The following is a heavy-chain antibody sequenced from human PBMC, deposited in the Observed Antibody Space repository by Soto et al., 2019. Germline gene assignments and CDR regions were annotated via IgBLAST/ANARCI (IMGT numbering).Heavy chain of an antibody. J-gene: IGHJ5*02. CDR3: ARGPPSGYDFWSGYLDWFDP. CDR2: IYYSGST. Sequence: SETLSLTCTVSGGSVSSGSYYWSWIRQPPGNGLEWIGYIYYSGSTNYNPSLKSRVTISVDTSKNQFSLKLSSVTAADTAVYYCARGPPSGYDFWSGYLDWFDPWGQGTLVTVSS. CDR1: GGSVSSGSYY. D-gene: IGHD3-3*01. V-gene: IGHV4-61*01.